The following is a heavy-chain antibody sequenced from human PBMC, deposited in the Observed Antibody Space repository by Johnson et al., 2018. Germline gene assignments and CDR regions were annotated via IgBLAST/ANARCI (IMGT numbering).Heavy chain of an antibody. CDR3: TTEGYMDV. J-gene: IGHJ6*03. CDR2: ISRNGGST. CDR1: GFTFSSYA. V-gene: IGHV3-64*01. Sequence: EVQLLETGGGLVQPGGSLRLSCAASGFTFSSYAMHWVRQAPGKGLEYVSAISRNGGSTYYANSVKGSFTISRDNSKNTLYLQMNSLKTEDTAVYYCTTEGYMDVWGKGTTVTVSS.